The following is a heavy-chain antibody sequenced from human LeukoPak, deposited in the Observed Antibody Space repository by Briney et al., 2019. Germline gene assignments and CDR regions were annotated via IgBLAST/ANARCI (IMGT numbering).Heavy chain of an antibody. Sequence: PSETLSLTCTVFGGSISSSSYYWGWIRQPPGKGLEWIGSIYYSGSTYYNPSLKSRVTISVDTSKNQFSLKLSSVTAADTAVYYCARQGITIFGPFDPWGQGTLVTVSS. V-gene: IGHV4-39*01. J-gene: IGHJ5*02. CDR2: IYYSGST. CDR1: GGSISSSSYY. CDR3: ARQGITIFGPFDP. D-gene: IGHD3-3*01.